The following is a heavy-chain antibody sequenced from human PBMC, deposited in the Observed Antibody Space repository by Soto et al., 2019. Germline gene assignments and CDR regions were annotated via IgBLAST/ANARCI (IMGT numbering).Heavy chain of an antibody. J-gene: IGHJ3*02. Sequence: GGSLRLSCAASGFTLSDYAMTWVRQGPGKGLEWVSYISSSSSTIYYADSVKGRFTISRDNAKNSLYLQMNSLRAEDTAVYYCARDSSSGWYHDAFDIWGQGTMVTVSS. CDR3: ARDSSSGWYHDAFDI. D-gene: IGHD6-19*01. CDR2: ISSSSSTI. V-gene: IGHV3-48*01. CDR1: GFTLSDYA.